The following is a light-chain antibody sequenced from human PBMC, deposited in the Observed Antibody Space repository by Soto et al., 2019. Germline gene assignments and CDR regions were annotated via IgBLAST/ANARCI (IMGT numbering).Light chain of an antibody. J-gene: IGKJ4*01. CDR2: AAS. Sequence: DIQMTQSPSSLSAFVGDRVTITCRASQSISTHLNWYQQKPGNAPRVLIYAASRLESGVPSRFSGSGSGTDFILTINSLQPEDLGTYYCQQSDDSALTFGGGTKVDIK. V-gene: IGKV1-39*01. CDR3: QQSDDSALT. CDR1: QSISTH.